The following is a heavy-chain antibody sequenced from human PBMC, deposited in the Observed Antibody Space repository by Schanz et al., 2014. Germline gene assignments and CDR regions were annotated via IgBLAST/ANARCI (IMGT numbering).Heavy chain of an antibody. CDR1: GFPFSRHW. J-gene: IGHJ6*03. CDR3: ARVKYCTITRCYRTETEGIYYMEV. V-gene: IGHV3-74*01. D-gene: IGHD2-2*01. Sequence: EVQLVQSGGGLVQPGGSLSPSGPPPGFPFSRHWMHGAGQDPGKGLVWVARINSVGSNTDYADSVTGRFTISRDNAKNTLYLQMNTLRAEDTAVYYCARVKYCTITRCYRTETEGIYYMEVWGKGTTVAVAS. CDR2: INSVGSNT.